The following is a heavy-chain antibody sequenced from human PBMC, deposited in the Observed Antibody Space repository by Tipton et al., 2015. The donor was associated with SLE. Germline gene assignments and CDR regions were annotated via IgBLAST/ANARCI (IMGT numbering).Heavy chain of an antibody. CDR1: GASISSTLYY. D-gene: IGHD1-26*01. CDR3: ARPLSGSYHDAFDI. CDR2: IYNSGNT. Sequence: GLVKPSETLSLTCSVSGASISSTLYYWGWIRQPPGKGLEWIGNIYNSGNTYFSPSLKSRVTISVDRSKNQFSLKLTSVTAADTAMYYCARPLSGSYHDAFDIWGQGTMVTVSS. J-gene: IGHJ3*02. V-gene: IGHV4-39*01.